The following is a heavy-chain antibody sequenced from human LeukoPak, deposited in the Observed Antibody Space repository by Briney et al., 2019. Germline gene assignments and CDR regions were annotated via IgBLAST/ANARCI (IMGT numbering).Heavy chain of an antibody. J-gene: IGHJ5*02. CDR1: GFSFSSYA. CDR2: MSSSDDGR. Sequence: PGGSLRLSCATSGFSFSSYAMSWVRQAPGKGLEWVSAMSSSDDGRYYAASVRGRFTISRDTSRSTLYLQMNSLRAEDAAVYYCARLSSHYGDYKVDPWGQGTLVTVSS. CDR3: ARLSSHYGDYKVDP. D-gene: IGHD4-17*01. V-gene: IGHV3-23*01.